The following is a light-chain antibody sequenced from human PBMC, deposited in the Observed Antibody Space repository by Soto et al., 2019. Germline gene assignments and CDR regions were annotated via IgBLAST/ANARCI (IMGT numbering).Light chain of an antibody. CDR3: HQRSNWPKT. V-gene: IGKV3-11*01. CDR1: QTVSSY. Sequence: EIVLKQSPATLSLSPGKTATLSCKASQTVSSYLAWFQQKPGQPPRLLIYDASIKAPGIPARFSGSGSGTDFTLTISRLEPEDSAVYYCHQRSNWPKTFGQGTKVAI. J-gene: IGKJ1*01. CDR2: DAS.